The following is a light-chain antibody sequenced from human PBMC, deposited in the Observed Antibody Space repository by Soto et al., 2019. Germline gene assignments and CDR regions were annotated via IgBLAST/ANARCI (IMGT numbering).Light chain of an antibody. Sequence: DIQMTQSPSSLSASIGDRVTITCRASQGINTYLAWYQQKPGQPPVFLIYDASTLQSGVPSRFSGSGSGTDFTLTINSLQPEDVATYYCLNYDSLPVTFGPGTKVEIK. CDR3: LNYDSLPVT. J-gene: IGKJ3*01. CDR2: DAS. V-gene: IGKV1-27*01. CDR1: QGINTY.